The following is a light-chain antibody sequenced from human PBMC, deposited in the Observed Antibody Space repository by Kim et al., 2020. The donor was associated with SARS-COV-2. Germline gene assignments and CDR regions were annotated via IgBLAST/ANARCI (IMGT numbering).Light chain of an antibody. J-gene: IGKJ2*01. CDR3: QQYNSFPYT. CDR1: QSISSW. Sequence: DIQMTQAPSTLSASVGDSVTITCRASQSISSWLAWYQQKPGKAPKLLIYDASSLESGVPSRFSGSGSGTELTLTISSLQPDDFATYYCQQYNSFPYTFGQGTKLEIK. CDR2: DAS. V-gene: IGKV1-5*01.